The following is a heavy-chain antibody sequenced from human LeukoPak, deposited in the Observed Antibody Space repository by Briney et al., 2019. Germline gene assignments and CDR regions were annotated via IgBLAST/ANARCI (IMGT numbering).Heavy chain of an antibody. V-gene: IGHV3-15*01. Sequence: GGSLRLSCAASGFTFSNAWMSWVRQAPGKGLEWVGRIKSKTDGGTTDYAAPVKGRFTISRDDSKNTLYLQMNSLKTEDTAVYYCAREWDSGSYYLGYFDYWGQGTLVTVSS. D-gene: IGHD1-26*01. J-gene: IGHJ4*02. CDR1: GFTFSNAW. CDR2: IKSKTDGGTT. CDR3: AREWDSGSYYLGYFDY.